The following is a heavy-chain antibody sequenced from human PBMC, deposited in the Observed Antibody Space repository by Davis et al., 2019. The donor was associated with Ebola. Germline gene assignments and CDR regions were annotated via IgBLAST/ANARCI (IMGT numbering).Heavy chain of an antibody. CDR3: AKDTAGGSHYYYYMDV. J-gene: IGHJ6*03. Sequence: GESLKISCAASGFTFHNYGMHWVRQAPGKGLEWVAFLRYDEGLEYYADSVKGRFTISRANSKSTLYLQMNSLRVEDTALYYCAKDTAGGSHYYYYMDVWGQGTMVTVSS. D-gene: IGHD2-21*02. CDR2: LRYDEGLE. V-gene: IGHV3-30*02. CDR1: GFTFHNYG.